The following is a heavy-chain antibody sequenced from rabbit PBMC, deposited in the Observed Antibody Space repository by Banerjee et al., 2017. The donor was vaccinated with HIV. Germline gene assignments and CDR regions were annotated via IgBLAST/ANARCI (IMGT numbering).Heavy chain of an antibody. J-gene: IGHJ4*01. CDR3: ARSYTYGYASYAYYFHL. Sequence: LEESGGGLVKPEGSLTFTCKASGFSFSDRDVMCWVRQAPGKGLEWIACINTATGKPVYATWAKGRFTISTTSSTTVTLQMTSLTAADTATYFCARSYTYGYASYAYYFHLWGQGTLVTVS. CDR2: INTATGKP. V-gene: IGHV1S45*01. CDR1: GFSFSDRDV. D-gene: IGHD6-1*01.